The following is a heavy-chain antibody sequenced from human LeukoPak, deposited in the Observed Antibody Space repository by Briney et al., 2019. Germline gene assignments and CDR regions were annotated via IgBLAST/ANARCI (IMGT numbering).Heavy chain of an antibody. Sequence: PGRSLRLSCAASGFTFSSYGMHWVRQAPGKGLEWVAVIWYDGSNKFYADSVKGRFTISRDNSKNTLYLQMNSLRAEDTAVYYCARGGYGKTRYFDYWGQGTLVTVSS. CDR1: GFTFSSYG. V-gene: IGHV3-33*01. CDR2: IWYDGSNK. J-gene: IGHJ4*02. CDR3: ARGGYGKTRYFDY. D-gene: IGHD5-12*01.